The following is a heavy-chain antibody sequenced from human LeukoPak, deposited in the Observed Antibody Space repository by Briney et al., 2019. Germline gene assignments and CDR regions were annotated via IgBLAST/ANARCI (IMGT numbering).Heavy chain of an antibody. CDR2: ISSSGSTI. V-gene: IGHV3-48*03. D-gene: IGHD1-26*01. J-gene: IGHJ4*02. CDR3: ASRRVGNNY. CDR1: GFTFSSYE. Sequence: GGSLRLSCAASGFTFSSYEMNWVRQAPGKGLEWVSYISSSGSTIYYADSVKGRFTISRDNAKNSLSLQMNSLRAEDTAVYYRASRRVGNNYWGQGILVTVSS.